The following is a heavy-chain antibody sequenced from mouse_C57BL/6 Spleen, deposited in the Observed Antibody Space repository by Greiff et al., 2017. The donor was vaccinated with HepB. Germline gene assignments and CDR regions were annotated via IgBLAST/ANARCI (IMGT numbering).Heavy chain of an antibody. J-gene: IGHJ3*01. V-gene: IGHV1-61*01. CDR3: ARGEDGNFWFAY. D-gene: IGHD2-1*01. CDR2: IYPSDSET. Sequence: VQLQQPGAELVRPGSSVKLSCKASGYTFTSYWMDWVKQRPGQGLEWIGNIYPSDSETHYNQKFKDKATLTVDKSSSTAYMQLSSLTSEDSAVYYCARGEDGNFWFAYWGQGTLVTVSA. CDR1: GYTFTSYW.